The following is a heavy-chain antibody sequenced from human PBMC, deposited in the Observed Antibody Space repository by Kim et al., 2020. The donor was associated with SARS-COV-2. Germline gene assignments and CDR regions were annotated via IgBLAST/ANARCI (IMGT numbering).Heavy chain of an antibody. CDR3: ARDAGGGNFYYDFWSGYNWCDP. D-gene: IGHD3-3*01. V-gene: IGHV4-59*01. CDR2: IYYSGST. J-gene: IGHJ5*02. Sequence: SETLSLTCTVSGGSISSYYWSWIRQPPGKGLEWIGYIYYSGSTNYNPSLKSRVTISVDTSKNQFSLKLSSVTAADTAVYYCARDAGGGNFYYDFWSGYNWCDPWGQGTLVTVSS. CDR1: GGSISSYY.